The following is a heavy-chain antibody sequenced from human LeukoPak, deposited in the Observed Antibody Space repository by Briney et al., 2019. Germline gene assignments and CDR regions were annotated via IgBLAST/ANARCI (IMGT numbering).Heavy chain of an antibody. Sequence: GESLKISCKGSGYSFTRYWIGWVGQMPGKGLEWMGIIYPGDSDTRYSPSFQGQVTISADKSISTAYLQWSSLKASDTAMYYCARTRYYGSSYNYMDVWGKGTTVTVSS. D-gene: IGHD3-10*01. CDR2: IYPGDSDT. CDR3: ARTRYYGSSYNYMDV. J-gene: IGHJ6*03. V-gene: IGHV5-51*01. CDR1: GYSFTRYW.